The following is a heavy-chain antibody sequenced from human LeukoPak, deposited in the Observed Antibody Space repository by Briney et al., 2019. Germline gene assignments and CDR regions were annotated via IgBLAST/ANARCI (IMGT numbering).Heavy chain of an antibody. D-gene: IGHD3-9*01. CDR2: INAGNGNT. V-gene: IGHV1-3*01. Sequence: ASVKVSCKASGYTFTSYAMHWVRQAPGQRLEWMGWINAGNGNTKYSQKFQGRVTITRDTSAYTAYMELRSLSSADTAVYFCARAPYDILTGYSLNWFDPWGQGTLVTVSS. J-gene: IGHJ5*02. CDR3: ARAPYDILTGYSLNWFDP. CDR1: GYTFTSYA.